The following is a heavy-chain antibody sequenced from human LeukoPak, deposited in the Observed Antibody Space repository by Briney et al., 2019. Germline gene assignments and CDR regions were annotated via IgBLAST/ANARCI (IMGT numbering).Heavy chain of an antibody. CDR1: GGSFSGYY. CDR2: INHSGST. J-gene: IGHJ5*02. D-gene: IGHD3-22*01. Sequence: ETLSLTCAVYGGSFSGYYWSWIRQPPGKGLEWIGEINHSGSTNYNPSLKSRDTISVDTSKNQFSLKLSSVTAADTAVYYCARHHAGDSSGYYLGNWFDPWGQGTLVTVSS. V-gene: IGHV4-34*01. CDR3: ARHHAGDSSGYYLGNWFDP.